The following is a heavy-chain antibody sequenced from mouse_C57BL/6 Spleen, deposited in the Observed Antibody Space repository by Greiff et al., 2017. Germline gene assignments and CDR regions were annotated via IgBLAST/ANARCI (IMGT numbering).Heavy chain of an antibody. CDR3: ARSQGNYGTYYFDY. J-gene: IGHJ2*01. CDR2: IHPNSGST. Sequence: QVQLQQPGAELVKPGASVKLSCKASGYTFTSYWMHWVKQRPGQGLEWIGMIHPNSGSTNYNEKFKSKATLTVDKSSSTAYMQLSSLTSEDSAVYYCARSQGNYGTYYFDYWGQGTTLTVSS. D-gene: IGHD2-1*01. V-gene: IGHV1-64*01. CDR1: GYTFTSYW.